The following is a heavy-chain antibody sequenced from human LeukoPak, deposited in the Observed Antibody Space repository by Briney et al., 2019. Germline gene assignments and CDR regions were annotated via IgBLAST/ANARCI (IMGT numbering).Heavy chain of an antibody. Sequence: GGSLRLSCAASGFTFSSYSMNWVRQAPGKGLEWVSYISRSSSTIYYADSVKGRFTISRDNAKNSLYLQMNSLRDEDTAVYYCASLTYYDFWSGYSVFDYWGQGTLVTVSS. CDR3: ASLTYYDFWSGYSVFDY. D-gene: IGHD3-3*01. V-gene: IGHV3-48*02. J-gene: IGHJ4*02. CDR2: ISRSSSTI. CDR1: GFTFSSYS.